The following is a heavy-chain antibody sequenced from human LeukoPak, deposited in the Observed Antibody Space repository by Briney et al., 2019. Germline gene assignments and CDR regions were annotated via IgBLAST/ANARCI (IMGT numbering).Heavy chain of an antibody. J-gene: IGHJ2*01. V-gene: IGHV6-1*01. D-gene: IGHD6-13*01. CDR3: TRGSKGSSPYWYFDL. Sequence: SQTLSLTCAISGDSVSSNSATWNWIRQSPSRGLEWLGRTYYRSNWYNDYAVSVKSRITINPDTSKNQFSLQLDSVSPEDTAVYYCTRGSKGSSPYWYFDLWGRGTLVTVSS. CDR1: GDSVSSNSAT. CDR2: TYYRSNWYN.